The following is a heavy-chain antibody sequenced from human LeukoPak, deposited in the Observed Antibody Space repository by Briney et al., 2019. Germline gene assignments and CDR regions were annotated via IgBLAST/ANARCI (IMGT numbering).Heavy chain of an antibody. CDR1: VFDVSASF. V-gene: IGHV3-53*01. CDR2: IYSDGRT. D-gene: IGHD1-26*01. Sequence: GGSLRLSCAGSVFDVSASFMTWVRQAPGKGLEWVSVIYSDGRTYYADSVKGRFTISRDSSKNMLYLQMNSLRVEDTAVYFRVHSPWDSXKRVGXDYCDHWGQXTXXXVSS. J-gene: IGHJ4*02. CDR3: VHSPWDSXKRVGXDYCDH.